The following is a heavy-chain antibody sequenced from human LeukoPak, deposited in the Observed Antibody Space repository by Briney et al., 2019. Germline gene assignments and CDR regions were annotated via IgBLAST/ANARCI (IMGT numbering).Heavy chain of an antibody. J-gene: IGHJ4*02. V-gene: IGHV6-1*01. CDR1: GDSVSSNSAA. CDR2: TYYRSKWYN. CDR3: ARAINGQWLVQSYFDY. Sequence: SQTLSLTCAIPGDSVSSNSAAWNWIRQSPSRGLEWLGRTYYRSKWYNDYAVSVKSRITIDPDTSKNQFSLQLNSVTPEDTAVYYCARAINGQWLVQSYFDYWGQGTLVTVSS. D-gene: IGHD6-19*01.